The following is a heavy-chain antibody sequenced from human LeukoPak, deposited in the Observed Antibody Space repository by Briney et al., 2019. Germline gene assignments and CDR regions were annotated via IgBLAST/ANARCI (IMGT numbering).Heavy chain of an antibody. CDR1: GFTFSSSV. D-gene: IGHD3-9*01. Sequence: GGSLRLSCAASGFTFSSSVMGWVRQAPGKGLEWVSAIGGSGGSTYYADSVTGRFTISRDNSKNTLYLQMNSLRAEDTARYYCAKLPTGYPNWFDPWGQGTLVTVSS. V-gene: IGHV3-23*01. CDR2: IGGSGGST. CDR3: AKLPTGYPNWFDP. J-gene: IGHJ5*02.